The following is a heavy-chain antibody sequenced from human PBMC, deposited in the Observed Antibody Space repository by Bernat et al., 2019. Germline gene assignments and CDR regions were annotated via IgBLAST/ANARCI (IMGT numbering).Heavy chain of an antibody. D-gene: IGHD4-17*01. J-gene: IGHJ6*02. CDR2: ISSSGSTI. CDR1: GFTFSDYY. V-gene: IGHV3-11*01. Sequence: VQLVESGGGLIQPGGSLRLSCAASGFTFSDYYMSWIRQAPGKGLEWVSYISSSGSTIYYADSVKGRFTISRDNAKNSLYPQMNSLRAEDTAVYYCAREGEMTTVTTRRGGYYYYYGMDVWGQGTTVTVSS. CDR3: AREGEMTTVTTRRGGYYYYYGMDV.